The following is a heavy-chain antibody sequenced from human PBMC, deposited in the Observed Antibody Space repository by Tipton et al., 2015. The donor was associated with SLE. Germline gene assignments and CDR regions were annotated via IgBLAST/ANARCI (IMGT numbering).Heavy chain of an antibody. V-gene: IGHV4-34*01. J-gene: IGHJ6*03. CDR1: GGSFSDYY. CDR2: INHSGST. D-gene: IGHD4-17*01. CDR3: ARAPFSDYGDSPDYYYYMDV. Sequence: TLSLTCAVYGGSFSDYYWSWIRQPPGKGLEWIGEINHSGSTNYNPSLKSRVTISVDTSKNQFSLKLSSVTAADTAVYYCARAPFSDYGDSPDYYYYMDVWGKGTTVTVSS.